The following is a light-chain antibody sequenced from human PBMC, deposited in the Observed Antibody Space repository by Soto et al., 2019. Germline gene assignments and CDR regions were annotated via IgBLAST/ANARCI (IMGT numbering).Light chain of an antibody. CDR3: QQRSNWAT. CDR2: DAS. Sequence: EIVLTQSPATLSLSPGERATLSCRASQSVSSYLAWYQQKPGQAPRLLIYDASNRATGIPARFSGSGSGTDFPLTISSLEPEHFAVYYCQQRSNWATFGQGTKVEIK. V-gene: IGKV3-11*01. J-gene: IGKJ1*01. CDR1: QSVSSY.